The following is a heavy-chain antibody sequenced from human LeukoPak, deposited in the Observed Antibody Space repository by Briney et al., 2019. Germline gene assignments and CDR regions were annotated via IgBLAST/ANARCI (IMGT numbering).Heavy chain of an antibody. J-gene: IGHJ4*02. Sequence: GGSLRLSCAASGFTFSSYWMSWVRQAPGKGLEWVANIKQDGSEKYYVDSVKGRFTISRDNAKNSLYLQMKRLRAEDKAVYYCARGGGRGSTRYFDSWGQGTLVTVSS. CDR2: IKQDGSEK. CDR3: ARGGGRGSTRYFDS. D-gene: IGHD3-10*01. V-gene: IGHV3-7*01. CDR1: GFTFSSYW.